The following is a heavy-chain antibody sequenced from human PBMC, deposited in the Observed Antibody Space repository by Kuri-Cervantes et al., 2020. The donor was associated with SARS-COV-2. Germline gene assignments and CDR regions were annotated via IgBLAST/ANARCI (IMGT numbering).Heavy chain of an antibody. CDR1: GGTFSTYG. Sequence: SVKVSCKASGGTFSTYGFTWVRQAPGQGLEWMGGIIPFFGTPNYAQKFEGRVTITADESTSTAYMELSSLRSEDTAVYYCARDMTSTYYDFWSGYYTGAFDIWGQGTMVTVSS. D-gene: IGHD3-3*01. CDR2: IIPFFGTP. V-gene: IGHV1-69*13. J-gene: IGHJ3*02. CDR3: ARDMTSTYYDFWSGYYTGAFDI.